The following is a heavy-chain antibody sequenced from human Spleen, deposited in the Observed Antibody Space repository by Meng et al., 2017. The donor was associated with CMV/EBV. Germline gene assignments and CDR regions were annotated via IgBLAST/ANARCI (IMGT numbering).Heavy chain of an antibody. V-gene: IGHV4-34*01. CDR1: GLSFSGYY. J-gene: IGHJ4*02. CDR3: ARGSTSVPMTVVVITAASLAYDS. Sequence: SETLSLTCAVYGLSFSGYYWSWIRQSPGKGLEWIGEINHRGSTNYNPSLKSRLTISVDTSKNQFSLKLNSVTAADTAVYYCARGSTSVPMTVVVITAASLAYDSWGQGTLVTVSS. CDR2: INHRGST. D-gene: IGHD3-22*01.